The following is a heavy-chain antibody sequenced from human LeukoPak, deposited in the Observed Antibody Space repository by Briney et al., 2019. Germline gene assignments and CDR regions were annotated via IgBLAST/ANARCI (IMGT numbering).Heavy chain of an antibody. CDR1: GFTFSDSY. CDR3: ARNLPVRSDGWPLFDY. V-gene: IGHV3-11*01. Sequence: GGSLRLSCAASGFTFSDSYMSWIRQSPGKGLEWISYISSSGETIYYADSMKGRFTISRDNAKNSLYLHINSLSAEDTAVYYCARNLPVRSDGWPLFDYWGQGTLVTVSS. CDR2: ISSSGETI. D-gene: IGHD6-19*01. J-gene: IGHJ4*02.